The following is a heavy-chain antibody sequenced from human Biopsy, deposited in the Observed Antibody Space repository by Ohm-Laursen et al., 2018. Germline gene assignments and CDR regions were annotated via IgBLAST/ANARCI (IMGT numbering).Heavy chain of an antibody. J-gene: IGHJ4*02. V-gene: IGHV3-73*01. CDR2: IKSKAKSYAT. Sequence: SLRLSRTAFGFTFSASAVHWVRQASGKGLAWVGRIKSKAKSYATGYAASVTGRFTISRDDSKNTTYLQMNSLKTEDTAVYYCTLEGAGFDNWGQGTLVTVSS. D-gene: IGHD3-10*01. CDR1: GFTFSASA. CDR3: TLEGAGFDN.